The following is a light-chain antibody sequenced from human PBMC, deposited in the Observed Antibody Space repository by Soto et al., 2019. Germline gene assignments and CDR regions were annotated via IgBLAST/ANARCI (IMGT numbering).Light chain of an antibody. V-gene: IGLV2-8*01. CDR2: EVS. J-gene: IGLJ1*01. CDR1: SSDVGGYKY. CDR3: SSYAGSNNFV. Sequence: QSALTQPPSASGSPGQSVTISCTGTSSDVGGYKYVAWYQQHPGKAPKLMIYEVSKQPSGVPDRFSGSKSGNTASLTVSGLQTEDEADYYCSSYAGSNNFVFGTGTKLTVL.